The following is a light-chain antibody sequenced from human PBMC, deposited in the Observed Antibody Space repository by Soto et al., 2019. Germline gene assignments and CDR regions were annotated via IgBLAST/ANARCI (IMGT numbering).Light chain of an antibody. CDR1: QTISSH. Sequence: DIQMTQSPSSLSASVGDRVTITCRASQTISSHLSWYQQKPGKAPKLLIYAASSLQSGVPSRFSGSGSGTDFTLTITSLQREDFATYYCQQSYSTPWTFGQGTKVEVK. V-gene: IGKV1-39*01. CDR2: AAS. CDR3: QQSYSTPWT. J-gene: IGKJ1*01.